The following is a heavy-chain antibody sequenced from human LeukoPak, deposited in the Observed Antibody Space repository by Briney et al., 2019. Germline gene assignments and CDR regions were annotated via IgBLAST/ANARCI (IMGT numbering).Heavy chain of an antibody. V-gene: IGHV3-74*01. CDR3: ARDPHGGSGSDPHDAFDI. CDR2: IKYDGTKT. CDR1: GFTFSSYW. Sequence: GGSLRLSCAASGFTFSSYWMHWVRPAPGKGLVWVSRIKYDGTKTSYADSVKGRFTIYRDNAKNTLYLQMNSLTVEDMAVYFCARDPHGGSGSDPHDAFDIWGQGTMVTVS. D-gene: IGHD1-26*01. J-gene: IGHJ3*02.